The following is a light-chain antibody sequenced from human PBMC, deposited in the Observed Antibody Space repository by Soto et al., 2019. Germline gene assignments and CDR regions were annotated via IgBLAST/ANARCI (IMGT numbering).Light chain of an antibody. V-gene: IGLV2-8*01. CDR2: EVS. CDR1: SSAVGGYNY. Sequence: QSALTQPPSASGSPGQSVTISCTGTSSAVGGYNYVSWYQQHPGKAPKLMIYEVSKRPSGVPDRFSGSKSGNTASLTVSGHQAEDEADYYCSSYAGSNIVFGGGTKLTVL. CDR3: SSYAGSNIV. J-gene: IGLJ3*02.